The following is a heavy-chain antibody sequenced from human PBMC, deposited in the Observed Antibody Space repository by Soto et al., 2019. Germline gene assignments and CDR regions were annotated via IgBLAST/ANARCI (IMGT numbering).Heavy chain of an antibody. J-gene: IGHJ1*01. CDR2: IKSKTDGGTT. D-gene: IGHD6-13*01. CDR3: TTANSSSWYEYFQH. V-gene: IGHV3-15*01. CDR1: GFTFSNAW. Sequence: GGSLRLSCAASGFTFSNAWMSWVRQAPGKGLEWVGRIKSKTDGGTTDYAAPVKGRFTISRDDSKNTLYLQMNSLKTEDTAVYYCTTANSSSWYEYFQHWGQGTLVTVSS.